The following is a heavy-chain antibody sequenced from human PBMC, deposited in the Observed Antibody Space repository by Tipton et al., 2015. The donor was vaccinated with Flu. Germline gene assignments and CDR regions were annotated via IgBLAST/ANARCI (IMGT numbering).Heavy chain of an antibody. D-gene: IGHD6-19*01. CDR2: ISSSGSTI. Sequence: GSLRLSCAASGFTFSSYEMNWVRQAPGKGLEWVSYISSSGSTIYYADSVKGRFTISRDNAKKSLYLQMNSLRAEDTAVYYCARYSSGWFRYFDYWGQGTLVTVSS. CDR1: GFTFSSYE. V-gene: IGHV3-48*03. CDR3: ARYSSGWFRYFDY. J-gene: IGHJ4*02.